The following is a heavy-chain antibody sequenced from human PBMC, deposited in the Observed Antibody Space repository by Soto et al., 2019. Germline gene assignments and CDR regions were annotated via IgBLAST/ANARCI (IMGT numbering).Heavy chain of an antibody. Sequence: KPSETLSLTCAVYGGSFSVYYWSWIRHPPGKGLEWIGEINHSGSTNYNPSLKSRVTISVDTSKNQFSLKLSSVTAADTAVYYCARVDVAAASLTYYFDYWGQGTLVTVSS. V-gene: IGHV4-34*01. J-gene: IGHJ4*02. CDR2: INHSGST. CDR1: GGSFSVYY. CDR3: ARVDVAAASLTYYFDY. D-gene: IGHD6-13*01.